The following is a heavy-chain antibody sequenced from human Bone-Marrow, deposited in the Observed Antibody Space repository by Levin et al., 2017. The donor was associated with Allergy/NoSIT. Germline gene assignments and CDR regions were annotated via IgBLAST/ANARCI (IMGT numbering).Heavy chain of an antibody. D-gene: IGHD3-9*01. CDR3: GRDDGSTLSGDYMWGVDY. J-gene: IGHJ4*02. Sequence: GESLKISCAASGFTFSTYSMNWVRQAPGKGLEWVSSISTSSTYIYYADSVKGRFTISRDNAENSLYLQMDSLRAEDTAVYYCGRDDGSTLSGDYMWGVDYWGQGTLVTVSS. V-gene: IGHV3-21*01. CDR1: GFTFSTYS. CDR2: ISTSSTYI.